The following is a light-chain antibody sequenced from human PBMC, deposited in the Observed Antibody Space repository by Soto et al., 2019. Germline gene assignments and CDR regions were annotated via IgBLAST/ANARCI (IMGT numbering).Light chain of an antibody. J-gene: IGLJ3*02. V-gene: IGLV2-11*01. CDR1: TTNVATYNY. CDR2: NVS. Sequence: QSALTQPLSVSGSPGQSVTISCTGTTTNVATYNYVSWYQHHPGKAPKLIIYNVSERPSGVSDCFSGSKSGNAASLTISGLQADDEADYYCCSYEGSSNWLFGGGTKLTVL. CDR3: CSYEGSSNWL.